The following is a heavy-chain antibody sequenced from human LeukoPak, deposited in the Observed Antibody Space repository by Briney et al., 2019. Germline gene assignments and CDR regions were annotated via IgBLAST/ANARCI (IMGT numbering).Heavy chain of an antibody. CDR3: ASAGIAAAGTGGGSGY. CDR2: IYHSGST. Sequence: SETLSLTCTVSGYSISSGYYWGWIRQPPGKGLEWIGSIYHSGSTYYNPSLKSRVTISVDTSKNQFSLKLSSVTAADTAVYYCASAGIAAAGTGGGSGYWGQGTLVTVSS. CDR1: GYSISSGYY. V-gene: IGHV4-38-2*02. J-gene: IGHJ4*02. D-gene: IGHD6-13*01.